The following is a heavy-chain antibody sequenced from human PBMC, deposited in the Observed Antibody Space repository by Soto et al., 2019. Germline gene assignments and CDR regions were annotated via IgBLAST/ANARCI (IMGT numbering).Heavy chain of an antibody. CDR3: ARANSSGYYYFDY. J-gene: IGHJ4*02. Sequence: QVQLQQWGAGLLKPSETLSLTCAVYGGSFSGYYWSWIRQPPGKGLEWIGEINHSGSTNDNPSLKSRVTISVDPSKNPFSRKLSSVTAADTAVYYCARANSSGYYYFDYWGQGTLATVSS. CDR1: GGSFSGYY. D-gene: IGHD3-22*01. CDR2: INHSGST. V-gene: IGHV4-34*01.